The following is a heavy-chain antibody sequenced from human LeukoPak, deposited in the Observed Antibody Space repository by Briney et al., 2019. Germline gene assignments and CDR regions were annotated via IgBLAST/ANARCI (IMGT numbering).Heavy chain of an antibody. CDR1: GFTFSDYE. J-gene: IGHJ4*02. CDR2: ISAGAGVI. D-gene: IGHD3-9*01. Sequence: GGSLRLSCAASGFTFSDYEMNWVRQAPEKGLEWVSYISAGAGVIFYADSVKSRFSITRDNAKNSLFLQMNSLRAEDTAVYYCARVRTTDTLTGYKQELDYWGRGTPVTVSS. V-gene: IGHV3-48*03. CDR3: ARVRTTDTLTGYKQELDY.